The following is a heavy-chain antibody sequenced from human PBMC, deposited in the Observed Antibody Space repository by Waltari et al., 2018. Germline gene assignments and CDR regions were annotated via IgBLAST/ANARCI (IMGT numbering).Heavy chain of an antibody. J-gene: IGHJ4*02. Sequence: EVQLVESGGGLVKPGGSLRLSCAASGFTFSNAWMSWVRQAPGKGLEWVGRVKSKSDGWKRYYSGPVKFRFTISRDDSENTLYLQMNSLKTEDTAVYDCTTLFGDFWSGYFFDFWGQGTLVTVSS. V-gene: IGHV3-15*01. CDR1: GFTFSNAW. D-gene: IGHD3-3*01. CDR2: VKSKSDGWKR. CDR3: TTLFGDFWSGYFFDF.